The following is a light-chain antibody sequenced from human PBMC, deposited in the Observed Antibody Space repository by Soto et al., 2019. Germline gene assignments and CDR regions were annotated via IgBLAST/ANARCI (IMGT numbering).Light chain of an antibody. J-gene: IGKJ1*01. V-gene: IGKV1-39*01. Sequence: DIQLTQSPSSLSASVGVRITITCXASXSISTYLDWYQQKPGEAPTLLVYDSSTLQSGVPSRFSGSGFGAEFTPTVSSLQPEDFATYYCQQSYSNPTWTFGQGTKVDI. CDR1: XSISTY. CDR2: DSS. CDR3: QQSYSNPTWT.